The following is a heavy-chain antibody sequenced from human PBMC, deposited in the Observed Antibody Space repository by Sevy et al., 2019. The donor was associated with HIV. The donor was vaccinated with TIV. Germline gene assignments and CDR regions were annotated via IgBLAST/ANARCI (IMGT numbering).Heavy chain of an antibody. CDR2: ISYDGSNK. J-gene: IGHJ4*02. CDR3: AKDSSYYDSSGYRYFDY. CDR1: VFTFSSYG. Sequence: GGSLRLSCAASVFTFSSYGMHWVRQAPGKGLEWVAVISYDGSNKYYADSVKGRFTISRDNSKNTLYLQMNSLRAEDTAVYYCAKDSSYYDSSGYRYFDYWGQGTLVTVSS. D-gene: IGHD3-22*01. V-gene: IGHV3-30*18.